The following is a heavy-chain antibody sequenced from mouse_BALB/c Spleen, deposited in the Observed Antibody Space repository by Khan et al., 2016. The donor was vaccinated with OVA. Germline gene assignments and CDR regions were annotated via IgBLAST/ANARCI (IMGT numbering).Heavy chain of an antibody. CDR2: VTYSGNT. CDR3: ARSYGSWAMDY. D-gene: IGHD1-1*01. V-gene: IGHV3-8*02. J-gene: IGHJ4*01. Sequence: EVQLQESGPSLVKPSQTLSLTCSVTGDSITSGFWNWIRKFPGNKFEYMGYVTYSGNTYYNPSLKRRISITPDTSKSQHCLQLNSVTTEDTTTYFCARSYGSWAMDYWGQGTSVTVAS. CDR1: GDSITSGF.